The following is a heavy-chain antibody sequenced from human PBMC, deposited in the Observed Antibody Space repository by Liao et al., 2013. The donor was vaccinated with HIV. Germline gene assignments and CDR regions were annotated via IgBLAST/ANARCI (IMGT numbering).Heavy chain of an antibody. V-gene: IGHV4-39*07. Sequence: QLQLQESGPGLVKPSETLSLTCTVSGGSISSSSYYWAWIRQPPGKGLEWIGSIYYSGSTYYNPSLKSRVTISVDTSKNQFSLKLSSVTAADTAVYYCARDYREYCSSTSCYGRAYFQHWGQGTLVTVSS. CDR3: ARDYREYCSSTSCYGRAYFQH. D-gene: IGHD2-2*01. CDR1: GGSISSSSYY. J-gene: IGHJ1*01. CDR2: IYYSGST.